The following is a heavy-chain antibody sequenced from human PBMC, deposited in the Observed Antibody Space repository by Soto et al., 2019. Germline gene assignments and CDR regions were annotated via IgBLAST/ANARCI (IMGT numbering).Heavy chain of an antibody. CDR2: ISGSGGNT. CDR1: RFTFSTYA. V-gene: IGHV3-23*01. D-gene: IGHD3-10*01. Sequence: EVQLLESGGGLVQPGGSLRLSCAASRFTFSTYAMSWVRQAPGKGLEWVSDISGSGGNTYYADSVKGRFTISRDNSKNTLYLQMNSLRAEDTAVYYCAKSAMVRAGGWFDPWGQGTLVTVSS. J-gene: IGHJ5*02. CDR3: AKSAMVRAGGWFDP.